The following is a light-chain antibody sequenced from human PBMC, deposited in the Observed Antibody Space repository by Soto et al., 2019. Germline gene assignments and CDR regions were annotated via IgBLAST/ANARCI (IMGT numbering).Light chain of an antibody. CDR1: QSVSSN. J-gene: IGKJ4*01. CDR2: GAS. CDR3: QQYNSWPPLT. V-gene: IGKV3-15*01. Sequence: EIVMSQCPATLSVSPGERATLSCRASQSVSSNLAWYQQKPGQAPRLLIYGASTRATGIPARFSGSGSGTEFTLTISSLQSEDLAVYYCQQYNSWPPLTFGGGTKVEIK.